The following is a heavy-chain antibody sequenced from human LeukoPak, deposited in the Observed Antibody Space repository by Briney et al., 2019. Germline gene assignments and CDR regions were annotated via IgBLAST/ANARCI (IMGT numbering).Heavy chain of an antibody. J-gene: IGHJ4*02. CDR1: GFTVSSNY. CDR3: ARLGLLWFGEIDY. Sequence: GGSLRLSCAASGFTVSSNYMSWVRQAPGKGLEWVSVIYSGGSKYYADSVKGRFTISRDNSKNTLYLQMNSLRAEDTAVYYCARLGLLWFGEIDYWGQGTLVTVSS. D-gene: IGHD3-10*01. V-gene: IGHV3-53*01. CDR2: IYSGGSK.